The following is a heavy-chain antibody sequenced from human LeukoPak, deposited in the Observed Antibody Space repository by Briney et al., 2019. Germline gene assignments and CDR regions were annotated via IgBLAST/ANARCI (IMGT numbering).Heavy chain of an antibody. Sequence: GESLKISCKGSGYSFTSYWIGWVRQMPGKGLEWMGIIYPGDSDTRYSPPFQGQVTISADKSISTAYLQWSSLKASDTAMYYCARRSITMVRGVISDDAFDIWGQGTMVTVSS. CDR3: ARRSITMVRGVISDDAFDI. D-gene: IGHD3-10*01. J-gene: IGHJ3*02. V-gene: IGHV5-51*01. CDR1: GYSFTSYW. CDR2: IYPGDSDT.